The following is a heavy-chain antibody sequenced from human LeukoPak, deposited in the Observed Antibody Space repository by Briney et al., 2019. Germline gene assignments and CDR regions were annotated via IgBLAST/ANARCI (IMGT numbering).Heavy chain of an antibody. CDR3: ARDFAIAAAGRHFYYYGMDV. CDR2: ISGSGGST. V-gene: IGHV3-23*01. CDR1: GFTFSSYA. Sequence: GGSLRLSCAASGFTFSSYAMSWVRQAPGKGLEWVSAISGSGGSTYYADSVKGRFTISRDNSKNTLYLQMNSLRAEDTAVYYCARDFAIAAAGRHFYYYGMDVWGQGTTVTVSS. D-gene: IGHD6-13*01. J-gene: IGHJ6*02.